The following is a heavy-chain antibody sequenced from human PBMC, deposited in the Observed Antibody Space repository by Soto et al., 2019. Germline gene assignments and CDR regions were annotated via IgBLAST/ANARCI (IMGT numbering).Heavy chain of an antibody. V-gene: IGHV2-5*02. CDR2: IYWDDDK. CDR3: AHLYSAASGTRYYFDY. CDR1: GFSFTTDGMG. D-gene: IGHD6-13*01. J-gene: IGHJ4*02. Sequence: QITLKESGPTLVKPTQTLTLTCTFSGFSFTTDGMGVGWIRQPPGKALEWLALIYWDDDKRYSPSLKSRLTSTKDAARNQVVLTLTNMDPADTATYYFAHLYSAASGTRYYFDYWGQGTLVTVSS.